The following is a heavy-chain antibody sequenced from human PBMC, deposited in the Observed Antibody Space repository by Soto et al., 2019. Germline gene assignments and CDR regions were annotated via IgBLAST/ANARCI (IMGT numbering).Heavy chain of an antibody. V-gene: IGHV4-34*01. CDR1: GGSFSGYY. CDR3: ARGRVTGTTYDY. J-gene: IGHJ4*02. Sequence: SETLSLTCAVYGGSFSGYYWSWIRQPPGKGLEWIGEINHSGSTNYNPSLKSRVTISVDTSKNQFSLKLSSVTAADTAVYYCARGRVTGTTYDYWGQGTLVTVSS. CDR2: INHSGST. D-gene: IGHD1-20*01.